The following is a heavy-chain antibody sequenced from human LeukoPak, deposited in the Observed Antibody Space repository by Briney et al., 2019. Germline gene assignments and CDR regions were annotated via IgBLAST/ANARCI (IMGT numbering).Heavy chain of an antibody. CDR2: IWYDGSNK. Sequence: RSLSLSFAASGFTFSSYGMHWVRQAPGKGLEWVAVIWYDGSNKYYADSVKGRFTISRDNSKNTLYLQMNSLRAEDTAVYYCARGYVDTAMVEHFDYWGQGTLVTVSS. V-gene: IGHV3-33*01. D-gene: IGHD5-18*01. CDR3: ARGYVDTAMVEHFDY. CDR1: GFTFSSYG. J-gene: IGHJ4*02.